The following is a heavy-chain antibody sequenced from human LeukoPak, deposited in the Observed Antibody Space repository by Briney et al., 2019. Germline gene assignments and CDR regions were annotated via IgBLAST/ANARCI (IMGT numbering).Heavy chain of an antibody. V-gene: IGHV1-69*13. CDR1: GGTFSSYA. D-gene: IGHD3-9*01. CDR3: ARGLRYFDWAPHDAFDI. Sequence: ASVKVSCKASGGTFSSYAISWVRQAPGQGLEWMGGIIPIFGTANYAQKFQGRVTITADESTSTAYMELSSLRSEDTAVYYCARGLRYFDWAPHDAFDIWGQGTMVTVSS. CDR2: IIPIFGTA. J-gene: IGHJ3*02.